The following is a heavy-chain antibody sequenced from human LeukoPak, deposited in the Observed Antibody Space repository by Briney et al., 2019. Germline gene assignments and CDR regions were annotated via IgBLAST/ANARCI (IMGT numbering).Heavy chain of an antibody. Sequence: ASVKVSCKASGYIFISYAMHWVRQAPGQRLECMGWINAGNGNTKYSQKFQGRVTITRDTSASTAYMELSSLRSEDTAVYYCAREPGYYDSSGLLDSYYYYGMDVWGQGTTVTVSS. CDR2: INAGNGNT. D-gene: IGHD3-22*01. J-gene: IGHJ6*02. CDR3: AREPGYYDSSGLLDSYYYYGMDV. V-gene: IGHV1-3*01. CDR1: GYIFISYA.